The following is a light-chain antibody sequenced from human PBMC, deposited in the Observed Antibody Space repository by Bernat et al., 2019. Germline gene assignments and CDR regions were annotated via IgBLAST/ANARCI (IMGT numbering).Light chain of an antibody. CDR3: NSRDSSGHPYV. CDR1: SLRNYF. V-gene: IGLV3-19*01. J-gene: IGLJ1*01. Sequence: SSELTQDPAVSVALGQTVRITCQGDSLRNYFTSWYQQKPGQAPLLLIYEKNKRPSGIPDRFSGSSSGNTASLTITGAQAEDEADYYCNSRDSSGHPYVCGTGTKVTVL. CDR2: EKN.